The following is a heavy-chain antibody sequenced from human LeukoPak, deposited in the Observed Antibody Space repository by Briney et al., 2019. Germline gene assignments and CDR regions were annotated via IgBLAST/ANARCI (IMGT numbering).Heavy chain of an antibody. J-gene: IGHJ2*01. CDR2: INGDGSGT. CDR3: ARTFYSGSSFDL. D-gene: IGHD1-26*01. Sequence: RPGGSLRLSCAASGFTFSTYWMHWVRQAPGKGLVWVSRINGDGSGTDYADSVKGRFTVSRDNPETTLYLQMNSLRAEDTAVYYCARTFYSGSSFDLWGRGTLVTVSS. V-gene: IGHV3-74*01. CDR1: GFTFSTYW.